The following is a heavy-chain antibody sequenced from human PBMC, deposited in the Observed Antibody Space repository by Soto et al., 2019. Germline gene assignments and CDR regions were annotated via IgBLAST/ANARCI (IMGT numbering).Heavy chain of an antibody. CDR1: GYSFTNYW. D-gene: IGHD3-22*01. CDR2: IYTGDSDT. Sequence: EVQLVQSGAEVKKPGESLRISCKASGYSFTNYWIGWLRQMPGKGVEWMGIIYTGDSDTRYSPSSQGQVTFSADKSNSTAYLQRSSLKASDTAIYYCARSNYYDSSGYWTRDAYDIWGQGKMVTVSS. V-gene: IGHV5-51*03. J-gene: IGHJ3*02. CDR3: ARSNYYDSSGYWTRDAYDI.